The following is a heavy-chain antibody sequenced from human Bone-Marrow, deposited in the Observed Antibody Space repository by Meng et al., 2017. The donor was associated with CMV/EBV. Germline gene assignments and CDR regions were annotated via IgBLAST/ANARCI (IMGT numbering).Heavy chain of an antibody. CDR2: IYYSGST. CDR1: GGSISSGDYY. J-gene: IGHJ4*02. Sequence: LSLTCTVSGGSISSGDYYWSWIRQPPGKGLEWIGYIYYSGSTYYNPSLKSRVTISVDTSKNQFSLKLSSVTAADTAVYYCARESGRSYRFFDYWGQGTLVTVSS. V-gene: IGHV4-30-4*08. D-gene: IGHD3-16*02. CDR3: ARESGRSYRFFDY.